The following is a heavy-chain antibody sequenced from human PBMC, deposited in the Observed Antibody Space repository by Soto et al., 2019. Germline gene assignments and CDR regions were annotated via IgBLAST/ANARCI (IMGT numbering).Heavy chain of an antibody. CDR3: ARDQARDSRSRIYSFVRYYGMDV. D-gene: IGHD6-13*01. J-gene: IGHJ6*02. V-gene: IGHV1-18*01. CDR1: GYTFTSYG. Sequence: QVQLVQSGAEVKKPGASVKVSCKASGYTFTSYGISWVRQAPGQGLEWMGWISAYNGNTIYAQKLQGRVTMTTDTSTSTAYMELRSLRSDDTAGYYCARDQARDSRSRIYSFVRYYGMDVWGQGTTVTVSS. CDR2: ISAYNGNT.